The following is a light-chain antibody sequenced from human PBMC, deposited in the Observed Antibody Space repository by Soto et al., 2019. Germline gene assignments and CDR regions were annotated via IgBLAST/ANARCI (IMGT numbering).Light chain of an antibody. Sequence: QKPGKVPRFLICSASILRSGVPSRFSGSGSGTDFTLTISSLQPEDSAVYYCQQYNDWPLTFGGGTKVDI. CDR2: SAS. CDR3: QQYNDWPLT. V-gene: IGKV1-27*01. J-gene: IGKJ4*01.